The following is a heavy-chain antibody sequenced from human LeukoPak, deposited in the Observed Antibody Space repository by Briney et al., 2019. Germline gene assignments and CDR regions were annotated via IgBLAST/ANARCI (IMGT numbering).Heavy chain of an antibody. D-gene: IGHD2-15*01. CDR2: ISSSSSYI. CDR1: GFTFSSYS. Sequence: PGGSLRLSCAASGFTFSSYSMNWVRQAPGKGLEWVSSISSSSSYIYYADSVKGRFTISRDNAKNSLYLQMNSLRAEDTAVYYCARDSRRLDSSGDAFDIWGQGTMVTVSS. CDR3: ARDSRRLDSSGDAFDI. V-gene: IGHV3-21*01. J-gene: IGHJ3*02.